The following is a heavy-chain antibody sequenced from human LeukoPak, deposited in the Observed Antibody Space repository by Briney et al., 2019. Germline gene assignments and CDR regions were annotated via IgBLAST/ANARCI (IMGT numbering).Heavy chain of an antibody. V-gene: IGHV3-23*01. J-gene: IGHJ4*02. Sequence: PGGSLRLSCAASGFTFSSYAMSWVRQAPGKGLEWVSAISGSGGSTYYADSVKGRFTISRDNSKNTLYLQMNSLRAEDTAVYYCAKAFSWFGELLSPTFDYWGQGILVTVSS. CDR3: AKAFSWFGELLSPTFDY. CDR2: ISGSGGST. D-gene: IGHD3-10*01. CDR1: GFTFSSYA.